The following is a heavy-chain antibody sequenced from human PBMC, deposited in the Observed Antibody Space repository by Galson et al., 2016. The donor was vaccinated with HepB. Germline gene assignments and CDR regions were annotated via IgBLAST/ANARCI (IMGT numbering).Heavy chain of an antibody. J-gene: IGHJ6*02. CDR3: AREDWNPRYYFNGMDV. CDR2: ISGYNGNK. V-gene: IGHV1-18*01. Sequence: SVKVSCKASGYTFTTYGISWVRQAPGQGLEWMGWISGYNGNKHYAQKFQDRVTLTRDTSTGTAYMDMWSLTSDDTAVYYCAREDWNPRYYFNGMDVWGQGTTVTVSS. D-gene: IGHD1-1*01. CDR1: GYTFTTYG.